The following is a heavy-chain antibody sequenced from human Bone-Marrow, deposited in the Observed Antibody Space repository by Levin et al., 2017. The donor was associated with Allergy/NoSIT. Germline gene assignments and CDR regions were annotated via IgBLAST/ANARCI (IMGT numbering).Heavy chain of an antibody. CDR1: GFTLKTYS. Sequence: GGSLRLSCAASGFTLKTYSMNWVRQAPGKGLEWVSYISRSSGTIFYADSVKGRVTISRDNANDTLFLQMNSLRAEDTAVYYCARGRTDIAVVSVGHNYYYYYMDVWGKGTTVTVSS. D-gene: IGHD2-2*01. V-gene: IGHV3-48*04. CDR2: ISRSSGTI. CDR3: ARGRTDIAVVSVGHNYYYYYMDV. J-gene: IGHJ6*03.